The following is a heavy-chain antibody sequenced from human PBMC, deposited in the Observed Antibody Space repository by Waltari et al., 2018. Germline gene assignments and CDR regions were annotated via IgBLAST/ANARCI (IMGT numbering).Heavy chain of an antibody. CDR1: AHTFTDYS. CDR2: IDPEDGET. CDR3: STRSFGVVNAFDI. V-gene: IGHV1-69-2*01. Sequence: EVQLIQSGAEVKKPGATVKISCKASAHTFTDYSIHWVQQAPGKGLVWMGLIDPEDGETGYAENFQGIVTITADRSTDTVYMELSSVRSEDTAVYYCSTRSFGVVNAFDIWGQGTMVIVSS. D-gene: IGHD3-3*01. J-gene: IGHJ3*02.